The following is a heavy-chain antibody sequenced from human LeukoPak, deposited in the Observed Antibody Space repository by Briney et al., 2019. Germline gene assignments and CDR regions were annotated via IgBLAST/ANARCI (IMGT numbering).Heavy chain of an antibody. CDR2: IYYTGST. D-gene: IGHD3-22*01. CDR1: GGSISSYY. CDR3: ARQHSSGYYYFDY. J-gene: IGHJ4*02. Sequence: SETLSLTCTVSGGSISSYYRSWIRQPPGKGLEWIGYIYYTGSTNYNPSLQSRVTISVDTSKNQFSLKLGSVTAADTAVYYCARQHSSGYYYFDYWGQGPLVTVSS. V-gene: IGHV4-59*08.